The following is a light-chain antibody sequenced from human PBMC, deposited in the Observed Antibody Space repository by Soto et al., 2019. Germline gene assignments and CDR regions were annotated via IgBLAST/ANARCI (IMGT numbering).Light chain of an antibody. Sequence: VVLTQSPPTLSLSPGERATLSCRASQSVSSYLAWYQQKPGQAPRLLIYGASSRATGIPDRFSGSGSGTDFSLTISRLEPEDFAVYYCQQFVNSPITFGQGTRLEIK. J-gene: IGKJ5*01. CDR1: QSVSSY. CDR3: QQFVNSPIT. CDR2: GAS. V-gene: IGKV3-20*01.